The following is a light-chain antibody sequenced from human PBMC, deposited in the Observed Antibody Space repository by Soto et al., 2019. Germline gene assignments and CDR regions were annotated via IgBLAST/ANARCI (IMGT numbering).Light chain of an antibody. CDR1: QNIKNF. CDR3: QQGYSYPFT. CDR2: AAS. J-gene: IGKJ3*01. V-gene: IGKV1-39*01. Sequence: DIQMTQSPSSLSASVGDRVTITCRASQNIKNFLNWYQQKSGEAPKLLISAASTLHSGVPSGFSGSGSGTHFTLTINSLQPGDVETYFCQQGYSYPFTFGPGTKVDIK.